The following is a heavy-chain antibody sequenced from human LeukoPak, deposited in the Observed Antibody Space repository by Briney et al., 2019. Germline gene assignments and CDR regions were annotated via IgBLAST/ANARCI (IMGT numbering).Heavy chain of an antibody. CDR1: GFTVSSNY. D-gene: IGHD3-9*01. CDR2: ISSSSSYI. J-gene: IGHJ6*02. CDR3: ARDPEGGAKYFDWSRNYYYYGMDV. Sequence: GGSLRLSCAASGFTVSSNYMNWVRQAPGKGLEWVSSISSSSSYIYYADSVKGRFTISRDNAKNSLYLQMNSLRAEDTAVYYCARDPEGGAKYFDWSRNYYYYGMDVWGQGTTVTVSS. V-gene: IGHV3-21*01.